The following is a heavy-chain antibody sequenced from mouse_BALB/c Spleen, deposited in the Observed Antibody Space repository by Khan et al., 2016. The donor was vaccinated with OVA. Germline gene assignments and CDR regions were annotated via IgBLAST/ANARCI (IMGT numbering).Heavy chain of an antibody. Sequence: QVQLQQSGAELARPGASVKMSCKASGYTFTSYTIHWIKQRPGQGLEWIGYINPSSGYTNYHQKFKDKATLTADKSSTTAYMQLSSLTSDDSAVYYCARDGAYYRNGGWFAYWGQGTLVTVSA. D-gene: IGHD2-14*01. CDR3: ARDGAYYRNGGWFAY. J-gene: IGHJ3*01. V-gene: IGHV1-4*01. CDR1: GYTFTSYT. CDR2: INPSSGYT.